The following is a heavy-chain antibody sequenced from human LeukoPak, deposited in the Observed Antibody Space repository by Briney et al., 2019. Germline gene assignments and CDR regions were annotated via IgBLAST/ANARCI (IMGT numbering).Heavy chain of an antibody. CDR2: IKDDGTTT. Sequence: PGGSLRLSCAASGFTFSNSWTHWVRQAPGKGLMWVSGIKDDGTTTFYADSVKGRFSISIDSAKNTLYLQMNSLTVDDSGVYYCGGVFDFWGQGARVTVSS. CDR3: GGVFDF. CDR1: GFTFSNSW. V-gene: IGHV3-74*01. J-gene: IGHJ4*02. D-gene: IGHD2-8*01.